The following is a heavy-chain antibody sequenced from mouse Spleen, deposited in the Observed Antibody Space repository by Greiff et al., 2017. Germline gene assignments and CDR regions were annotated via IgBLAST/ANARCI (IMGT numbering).Heavy chain of an antibody. D-gene: IGHD2-3*01. CDR3: ARSGYYRPYYFDY. J-gene: IGHJ2*01. Sequence: VKQSCKASGYTFTSYWMHWGKQRPGRGLEWIGRIDPNSGGTKYNEKFKSKATLTVDKPSSTAYMQLSSLTSEDSAVYYCARSGYYRPYYFDYWGQGTTLTVSS. CDR2: IDPNSGGT. CDR1: GYTFTSYW. V-gene: IGHV1-72*01.